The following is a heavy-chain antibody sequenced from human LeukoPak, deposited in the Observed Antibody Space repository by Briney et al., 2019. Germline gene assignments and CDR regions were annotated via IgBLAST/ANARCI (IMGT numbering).Heavy chain of an antibody. V-gene: IGHV3-7*01. J-gene: IGHJ4*02. Sequence: PGGSLRLSCAASGFTFSNYAMRWVRQAPGKGLEWVANIKQDGSEKYYVDSVKGRFTISRDNAKNSLYLQMNSLRAEDTAVYYCARAGQQWLGFDYWGQGTLVTVSS. CDR3: ARAGQQWLGFDY. D-gene: IGHD6-19*01. CDR1: GFTFSNYA. CDR2: IKQDGSEK.